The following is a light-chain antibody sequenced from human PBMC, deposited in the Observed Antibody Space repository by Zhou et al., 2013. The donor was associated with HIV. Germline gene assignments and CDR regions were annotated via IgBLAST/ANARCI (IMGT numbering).Light chain of an antibody. CDR2: GAS. Sequence: EIVMTQSPATLSVSPGERATLSCRASQSVSSFLAWYQHKPGQAPRLLIYGASSRATGIPDRFSGSGSATDFTLTINRLEPEDFAVYYCQQYGSSSTFGQGTKLEIK. CDR3: QQYGSSST. J-gene: IGKJ2*01. V-gene: IGKV3-20*01. CDR1: QSVSSF.